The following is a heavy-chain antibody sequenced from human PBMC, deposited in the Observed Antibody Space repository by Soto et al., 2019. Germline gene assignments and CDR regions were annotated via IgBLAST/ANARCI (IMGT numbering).Heavy chain of an antibody. CDR1: GGTFSSYA. Sequence: QVQLVQSGAEVKKPGSSVKVSCKASGGTFSSYAISWVRQAPGQGLEWMGGIIPIFGTANYAQKFQGRVTITADESTSTAYMELSSLTSEDTAVYYCARDRHSSSGYYYYGMDVWGQGTTVTVSS. D-gene: IGHD3-22*01. V-gene: IGHV1-69*01. CDR3: ARDRHSSSGYYYYGMDV. CDR2: IIPIFGTA. J-gene: IGHJ6*02.